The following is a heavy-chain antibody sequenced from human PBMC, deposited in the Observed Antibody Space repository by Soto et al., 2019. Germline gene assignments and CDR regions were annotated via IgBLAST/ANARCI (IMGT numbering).Heavy chain of an antibody. V-gene: IGHV4-38-2*02. CDR1: GYSISSGNY. D-gene: IGHD5-12*01. CDR3: ARDHAYLSGDRGYYYYDYGMDV. CDR2: IYHRGIT. J-gene: IGHJ6*02. Sequence: SATLYLTCAFSGYSISSGNYWGRIRHPPVKGLEWIWSIYHRGITYYNPSLNSRVTISGDTSKNQFSLKLSSVTAADTAVYYCARDHAYLSGDRGYYYYDYGMDVWAQGTTVT.